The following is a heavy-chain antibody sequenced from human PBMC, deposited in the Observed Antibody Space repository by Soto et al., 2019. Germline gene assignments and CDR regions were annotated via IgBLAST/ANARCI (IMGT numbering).Heavy chain of an antibody. CDR1: GGSISSDGYS. D-gene: IGHD2-15*01. CDR2: IYHSGST. CDR3: ARGLGYCSGGSCGWFDP. Sequence: QLQLQESGSGLVKPSQTLSLTCAVSGGSISSDGYSWSWIRQPPGKGLEWIGYIYHSGSTYYNPSLKRRFAISVDRSKNQFSLNLSSVTAADTAVYYCARGLGYCSGGSCGWFDPWGQGTLVTVSS. J-gene: IGHJ5*02. V-gene: IGHV4-30-2*01.